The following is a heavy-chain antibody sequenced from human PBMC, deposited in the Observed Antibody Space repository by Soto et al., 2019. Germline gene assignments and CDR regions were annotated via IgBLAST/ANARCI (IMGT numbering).Heavy chain of an antibody. V-gene: IGHV1-69*02. Sequence: QVQLVQSGAEVKKPGSSVKVSCKASGGTFRSYTINWVRQAPGQGLEWMGRIIPILGIANYAQKFQSRVTITADKSTRTAYMELSSLRSEDTAVYYCASGLKRSGWYFDLWGRGTLVTVSS. D-gene: IGHD3-10*01. CDR1: GGTFRSYT. CDR2: IIPILGIA. CDR3: ASGLKRSGWYFDL. J-gene: IGHJ2*01.